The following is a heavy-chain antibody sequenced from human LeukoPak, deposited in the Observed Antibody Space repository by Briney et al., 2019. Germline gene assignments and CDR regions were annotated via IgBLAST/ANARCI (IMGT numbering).Heavy chain of an antibody. V-gene: IGHV1-8*01. J-gene: IGHJ6*02. D-gene: IGHD1-26*01. Sequence: ASVKVSCKASGYTFTSYDINWVRQATGQGLEWMGWMNPNSGNTGYAQKFQGRVTMTRNTSISTAYMELSSLRSEDTAVYYCARGTKLVGAPDNYGMDVWGQGTTVTVSS. CDR3: ARGTKLVGAPDNYGMDV. CDR1: GYTFTSYD. CDR2: MNPNSGNT.